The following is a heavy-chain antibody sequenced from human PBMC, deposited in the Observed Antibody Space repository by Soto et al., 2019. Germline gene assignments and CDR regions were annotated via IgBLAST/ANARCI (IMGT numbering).Heavy chain of an antibody. Sequence: GASVKVSCKASGGTFSSYTISWVRQAPGQGLEWMGRIIPILGIANYAQKFQGRVTITAGKSTSTAYMELSSLRSEDTAVYYCAREVGSGGFYYYYMDVWGKGTTVTVSS. CDR3: AREVGSGGFYYYYMDV. CDR2: IIPILGIA. D-gene: IGHD2-15*01. J-gene: IGHJ6*03. CDR1: GGTFSSYT. V-gene: IGHV1-69*04.